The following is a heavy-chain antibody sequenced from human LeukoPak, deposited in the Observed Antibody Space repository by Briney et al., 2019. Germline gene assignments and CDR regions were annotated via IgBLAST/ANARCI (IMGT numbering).Heavy chain of an antibody. D-gene: IGHD3-22*01. CDR1: GYTLTALS. CDR2: FDPDTVET. Sequence: ASVKVSCRVSGYTLTALSMRWVRQAPGKGLEWMGGFDPDTVETIYAQKFQGRVTMTEDTSTDTAYMDLSSLRSEDTAVYYCATVRYYDTPGDSDYFDYWGQGTLVTVSS. V-gene: IGHV1-24*01. J-gene: IGHJ4*02. CDR3: ATVRYYDTPGDSDYFDY.